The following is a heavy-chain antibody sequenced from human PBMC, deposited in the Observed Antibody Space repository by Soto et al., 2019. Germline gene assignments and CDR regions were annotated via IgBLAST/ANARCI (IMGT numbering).Heavy chain of an antibody. V-gene: IGHV3-30*18. J-gene: IGHJ4*02. CDR2: ILYDGSKE. D-gene: IGHD2-21*01. CDR3: AKGLALMADH. CDR1: GFSFNTYV. Sequence: GGSLRLSSTDSGFSFNTYVMDWVRQAPGKGLEWVARILYDGSKEYYADPVKGRFTISRDNSKNTLYLQMDRLRVEDTAVYFCAKGLALMADHWGQGTPVTVSS.